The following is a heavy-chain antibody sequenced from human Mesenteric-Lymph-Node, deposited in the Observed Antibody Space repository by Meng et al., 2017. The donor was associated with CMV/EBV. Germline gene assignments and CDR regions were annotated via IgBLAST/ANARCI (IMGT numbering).Heavy chain of an antibody. Sequence: GESLKISCAASGFPFSSEAMSWVRQAPGKGLEWVSGISVTGYNTYHADSVKGRFTISRDNSKNRLYLQMNSLRAEDTATYYCAKGEGAAASPVHDFWGQGTLVTVSS. V-gene: IGHV3-23*01. J-gene: IGHJ4*02. CDR1: GFPFSSEA. CDR2: ISVTGYNT. CDR3: AKGEGAAASPVHDF. D-gene: IGHD6-13*01.